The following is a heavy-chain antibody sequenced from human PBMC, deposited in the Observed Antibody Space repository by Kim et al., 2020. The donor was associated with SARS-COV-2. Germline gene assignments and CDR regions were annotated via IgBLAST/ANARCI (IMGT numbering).Heavy chain of an antibody. V-gene: IGHV4-34*01. J-gene: IGHJ3*02. CDR3: ARSTEIYDAFDI. Sequence: YNPSLKSRVTISVDTSKNQFSLKLSSVTAADTAVYYCARSTEIYDAFDIWGQGTMVTVSS.